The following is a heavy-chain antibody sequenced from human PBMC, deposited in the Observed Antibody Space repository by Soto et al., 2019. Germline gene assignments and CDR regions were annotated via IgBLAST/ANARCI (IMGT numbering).Heavy chain of an antibody. CDR1: GGTFISYA. J-gene: IGHJ1*01. CDR2: IIPIFGTA. V-gene: IGHV1-69*13. Sequence: SVKDSCKASGGTFISYATSWVRQSPGQGLEWMGGIIPIFGTANYAQKFQGRVTITADESTSTAYMELSSLRSEDTAVYYCAKELAYCGGDCYPGYFQHWGQGTLVTVSS. CDR3: AKELAYCGGDCYPGYFQH. D-gene: IGHD2-21*02.